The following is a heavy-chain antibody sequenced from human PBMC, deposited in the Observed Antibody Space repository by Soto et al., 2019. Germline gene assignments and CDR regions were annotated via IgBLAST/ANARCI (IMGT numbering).Heavy chain of an antibody. D-gene: IGHD2-21*01. CDR3: ARPSYSDAFDI. J-gene: IGHJ3*02. CDR2: INHSGST. CDR1: AGSFSGYY. Sequence: PSETLSLTCAVYAGSFSGYYWSWIRQPPGKGLEWIGEINHSGSTNYNPSLKSRVTISVDTSKNQFSLKLSSVTAADTAVYYCARPSYSDAFDIWGQGTMVTVSS. V-gene: IGHV4-34*01.